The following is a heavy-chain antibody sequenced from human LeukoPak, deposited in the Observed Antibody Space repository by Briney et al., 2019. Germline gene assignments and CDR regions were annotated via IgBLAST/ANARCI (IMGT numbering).Heavy chain of an antibody. V-gene: IGHV4-34*01. CDR2: INHSGST. CDR1: GGSFSGYY. Sequence: SETLSLTCAVYGGSFSGYYWSWIRQPPGKGLEWIGEINHSGSTNYNPSLKSRVTISVDTSKNQFSLKLSSVTAADTAVYYCARGRKQQSLRYYYYYGMDVWGQGTTVTIFS. D-gene: IGHD6-13*01. CDR3: ARGRKQQSLRYYYYYGMDV. J-gene: IGHJ6*02.